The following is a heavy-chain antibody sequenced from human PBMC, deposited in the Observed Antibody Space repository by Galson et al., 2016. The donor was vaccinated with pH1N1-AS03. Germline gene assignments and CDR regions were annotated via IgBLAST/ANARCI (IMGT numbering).Heavy chain of an antibody. Sequence: PALVKPTQTLTLTCAFSGFSLATSGVGVGWIRQPPGKALEWLALIYWDDDKLYNPSLKSGLTVTKDTSKNLVVLTLTDMDPVDTATYFCTRSRYYNINFYYFDYWGQGTLVTVSS. D-gene: IGHD2/OR15-2a*01. CDR3: TRSRYYNINFYYFDY. CDR2: IYWDDDK. CDR1: GFSLATSGVG. J-gene: IGHJ4*02. V-gene: IGHV2-5*02.